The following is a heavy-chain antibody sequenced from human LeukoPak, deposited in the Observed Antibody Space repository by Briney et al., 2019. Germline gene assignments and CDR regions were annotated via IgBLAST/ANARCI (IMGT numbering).Heavy chain of an antibody. CDR2: ISAYNGNT. CDR1: GYTFSGYF. Sequence: ASVKVSCRASGYTFSGYFMHWVRQAPGQGLEWMGWISAYNGNTNYAQKLQGRVTMTTDTSTSTAYMELRSLRSDDTAVYYCARERSGGYYDSSGYYPWYYYGMDVWGQGTTVTVSS. D-gene: IGHD3-22*01. CDR3: ARERSGGYYDSSGYYPWYYYGMDV. V-gene: IGHV1-18*04. J-gene: IGHJ6*02.